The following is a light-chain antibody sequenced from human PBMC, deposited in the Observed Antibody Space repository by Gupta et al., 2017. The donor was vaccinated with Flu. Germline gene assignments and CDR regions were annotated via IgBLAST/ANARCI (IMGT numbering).Light chain of an antibody. Sequence: GDRVTITCRASQSISSYLNWYQQKPGKAPKLLIYAASSLQSGVPSRFSGSGSGTDFTLTISSLQPEDFATYYCEQSYSTPRTFGQGTKVEIK. CDR3: EQSYSTPRT. V-gene: IGKV1-39*01. CDR1: QSISSY. J-gene: IGKJ1*01. CDR2: AAS.